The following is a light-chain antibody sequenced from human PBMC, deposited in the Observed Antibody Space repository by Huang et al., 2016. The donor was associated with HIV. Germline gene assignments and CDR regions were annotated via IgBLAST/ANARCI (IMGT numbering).Light chain of an antibody. CDR3: QQYNDWPPLT. Sequence: VMTQSPASLSASPGARVTLSCRASQGVRTNLAWYQQKPGQPPTLLMFGASTRATGTQPRFSGSGSGTDFTLTITSLQSSDSAIYYCQQYNDWPPLTFGGGTKVEI. CDR2: GAS. V-gene: IGKV3D-15*01. CDR1: QGVRTN. J-gene: IGKJ4*01.